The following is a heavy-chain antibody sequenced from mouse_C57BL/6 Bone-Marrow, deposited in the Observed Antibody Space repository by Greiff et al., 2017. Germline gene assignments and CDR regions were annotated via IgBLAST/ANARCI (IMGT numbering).Heavy chain of an antibody. CDR1: GYTFTSYW. V-gene: IGHV1-64*01. CDR2: IHPNSGST. D-gene: IGHD2-4*01. CDR3: APLYYEYQLPHWYFDV. J-gene: IGHJ1*03. Sequence: QVQLQQPGAELVKPGASVKLSCKASGYTFTSYWMHWVKQRPGQGLEWIGMIHPNSGSTNYNEKFKSKATLTVDKSSSTAYMQLSSLTSEDSAVYYCAPLYYEYQLPHWYFDVWGTGTTVTVSS.